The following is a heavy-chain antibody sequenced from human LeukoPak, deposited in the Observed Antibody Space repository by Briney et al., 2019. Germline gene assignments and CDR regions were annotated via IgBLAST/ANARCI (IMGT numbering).Heavy chain of an antibody. Sequence: PSETLSLTCAVSGGSFSNDFWTWIRQPPGKGLEWVAEINDSGSTNSNSSLRSRVAISLDTSKNQFSLRLTSVSAADTAVYYCARGQYCSTTTCYSARRYFDFWGQGTLVTVSS. J-gene: IGHJ4*02. V-gene: IGHV4-34*01. CDR1: GGSFSNDF. CDR2: INDSGST. CDR3: ARGQYCSTTTCYSARRYFDF. D-gene: IGHD2-2*01.